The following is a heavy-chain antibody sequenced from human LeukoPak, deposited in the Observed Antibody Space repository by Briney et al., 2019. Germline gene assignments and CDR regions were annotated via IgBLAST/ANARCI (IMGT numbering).Heavy chain of an antibody. CDR1: GFTFRSYD. V-gene: IGHV3-23*01. Sequence: PGGSLRLSCVGSGFTFRSYDMNWVRRAPGKGLEWVSGISGSSSSTYYADSVKGRFTISRDNSKNTLYLQMNSLRAEDTAVYYCAKDSLPSYGGYFDFWGQGTLVTVSS. CDR3: AKDSLPSYGGYFDF. J-gene: IGHJ4*02. D-gene: IGHD3-16*01. CDR2: ISGSSSST.